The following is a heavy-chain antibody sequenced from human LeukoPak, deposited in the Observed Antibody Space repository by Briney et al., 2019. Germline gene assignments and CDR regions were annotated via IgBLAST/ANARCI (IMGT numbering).Heavy chain of an antibody. CDR1: GGTFSSYA. V-gene: IGHV1-69*01. CDR2: IIPIFGTA. D-gene: IGHD3-3*01. CDR3: ARGHDDFWSGYTLFDY. J-gene: IGHJ4*02. Sequence: EASVKVSCKASGGTFSSYAISWVRQAPGQGLEWMGGIIPIFGTANYAQKFQGRVTITADESTSTAYMELSSLRSEDTAVYYCARGHDDFWSGYTLFDYWGQGTLVTVSS.